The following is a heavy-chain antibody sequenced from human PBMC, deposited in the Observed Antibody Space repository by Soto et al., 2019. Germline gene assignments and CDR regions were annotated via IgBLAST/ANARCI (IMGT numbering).Heavy chain of an antibody. Sequence: QVQLQESGPGLVKPSETLSLTCTVSGDSISGYYWSWIRQPPGKGLEWIAYISYTGSTNYNPSLEGRVTVSVDTAKNQFSRKLGSMTAADTAVYYCARDLGSGGGFDYWGEGTLVTVSS. D-gene: IGHD3-16*01. CDR2: ISYTGST. CDR3: ARDLGSGGGFDY. CDR1: GDSISGYY. J-gene: IGHJ4*02. V-gene: IGHV4-59*01.